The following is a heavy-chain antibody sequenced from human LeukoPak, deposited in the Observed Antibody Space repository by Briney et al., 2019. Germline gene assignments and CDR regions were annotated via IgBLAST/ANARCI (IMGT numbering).Heavy chain of an antibody. CDR2: INHSGST. CDR3: ARRGAFWSGYTIDY. V-gene: IGHV4-39*07. D-gene: IGHD3-3*01. Sequence: PSETLSLTCTVSGGSISSSSYYWGWIRQPPGKGLEWIGEINHSGSTNYNPSLKSRVTISVDTSKNQFSLKLGSVTAADTAVYYCARRGAFWSGYTIDYWGQGTLVTVSS. CDR1: GGSISSSSYY. J-gene: IGHJ4*02.